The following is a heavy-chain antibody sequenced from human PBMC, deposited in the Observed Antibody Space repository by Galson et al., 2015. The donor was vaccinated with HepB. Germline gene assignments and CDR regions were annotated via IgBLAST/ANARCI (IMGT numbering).Heavy chain of an antibody. Sequence: SLRLSCAASGFTFSSYAMHWVRQAPGKGLEWVAVISYDGSNKYYADSVKGRFTISRDNSKNTLYLQMNSLRAEDTAVYYCAREGEEYCSSTSCYERLMNYYYGMDVWGQGTTVTVSS. J-gene: IGHJ6*02. CDR3: AREGEEYCSSTSCYERLMNYYYGMDV. CDR1: GFTFSSYA. V-gene: IGHV3-30-3*01. D-gene: IGHD2-2*01. CDR2: ISYDGSNK.